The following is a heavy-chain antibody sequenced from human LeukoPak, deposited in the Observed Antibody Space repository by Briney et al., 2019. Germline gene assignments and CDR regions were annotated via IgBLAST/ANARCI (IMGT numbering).Heavy chain of an antibody. CDR1: GFTFSSYG. D-gene: IGHD3-10*01. CDR3: ARGEFRALDV. J-gene: IGHJ6*02. CDR2: IYSGGST. V-gene: IGHV3-66*01. Sequence: PGRSLRLSCAASGFTFSSYGMHWVRQAPGKGLEWVSVIYSGGSTYYADSVKGRFTISRDNSKNTLYLQMNSLRAEDTAVYYCARGEFRALDVWGQGTTVTVSS.